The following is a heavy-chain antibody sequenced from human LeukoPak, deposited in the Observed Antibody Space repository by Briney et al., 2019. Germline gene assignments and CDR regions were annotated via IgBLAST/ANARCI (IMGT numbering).Heavy chain of an antibody. V-gene: IGHV3-30*18. Sequence: GGSLRLSCVASGFTFRSYGMHWVRQAPGKGLEWVAVIAYDGSNKYYADSVKGRFTISRDNSKNTLYLQMNSLRAEDTAVYYCAKSAFGHSSNWYYFDYWGLGTLVTVSS. D-gene: IGHD6-13*01. J-gene: IGHJ4*02. CDR3: AKSAFGHSSNWYYFDY. CDR1: GFTFRSYG. CDR2: IAYDGSNK.